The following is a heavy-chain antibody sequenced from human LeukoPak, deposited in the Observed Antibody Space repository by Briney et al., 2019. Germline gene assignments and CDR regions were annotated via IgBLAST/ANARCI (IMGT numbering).Heavy chain of an antibody. D-gene: IGHD5-18*01. CDR3: AKSGLPRGYSYGIPYYFDY. V-gene: IGHV3-21*04. CDR2: ISSSSSCI. J-gene: IGHJ4*02. Sequence: GGSLRLSCAASGFTFSSYSMNWVRQAPGKGLEWVSSISSSSSCIYYADSVKGRFTISRDNSKNTLYLQMNSLRAEDTAVYYCAKSGLPRGYSYGIPYYFDYWGQGTLVTVSS. CDR1: GFTFSSYS.